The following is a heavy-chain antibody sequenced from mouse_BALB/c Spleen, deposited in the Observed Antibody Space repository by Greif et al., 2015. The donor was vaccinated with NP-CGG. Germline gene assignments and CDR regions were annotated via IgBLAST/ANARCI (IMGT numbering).Heavy chain of an antibody. CDR2: IYPGNVNT. Sequence: VQLQQSGPELVKPGASVRISCKASGYTFTGYYIHWVKQRPGQGLEWIGWIYPGNVNTKYNEKFKGKATLTADKSSGTAYMQLSSLTSEDSAVYFCARRGDGGAFDYWGQGTTLTVSS. CDR1: GYTFTGYY. CDR3: ARRGDGGAFDY. V-gene: IGHV1S56*01. J-gene: IGHJ2*01.